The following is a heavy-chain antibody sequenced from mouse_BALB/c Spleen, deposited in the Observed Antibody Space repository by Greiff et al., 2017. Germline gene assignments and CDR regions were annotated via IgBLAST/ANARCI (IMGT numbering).Heavy chain of an antibody. J-gene: IGHJ4*01. CDR3: ASLITTVVANYAMDY. Sequence: EVKLQESGPSLVKPSQTLSLTCSVTGDSITSGYWNWIRKFPGNKLEYMGYISYSGSTYYNPSLKSRISITRDTSKNQYYLQLNSVTTEDTATYYCASLITTVVANYAMDYWGQGTSVTVSS. CDR1: GDSITSGY. V-gene: IGHV3-8*02. CDR2: ISYSGST. D-gene: IGHD1-1*01.